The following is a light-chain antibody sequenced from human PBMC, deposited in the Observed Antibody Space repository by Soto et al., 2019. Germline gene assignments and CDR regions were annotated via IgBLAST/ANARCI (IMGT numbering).Light chain of an antibody. CDR2: GAS. CDR1: QNIKTN. V-gene: IGKV3-15*01. J-gene: IGKJ4*01. CDR3: QQYGNWPPLT. Sequence: VMTQSPATLSASPGERVTLSCRASQNIKTNLVWYQHKPGQAPRLLLYGASSRARGVPARFSGSGSGTDFTLTISSLQSEDFAIYYCQQYGNWPPLTFGGGTKLGIK.